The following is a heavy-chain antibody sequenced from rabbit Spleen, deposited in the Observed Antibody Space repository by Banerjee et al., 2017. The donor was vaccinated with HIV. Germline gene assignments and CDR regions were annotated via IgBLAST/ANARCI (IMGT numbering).Heavy chain of an antibody. V-gene: IGHV1S40*01. CDR2: IDSGSSGFT. D-gene: IGHD1-1*01. J-gene: IGHJ6*01. Sequence: QSLEESGGDLVKPGASLTLTCTASGVSFSFNSYMCWVRQAPGKGLEWIACIDSGSSGFTYFASWAKGRFTISKTSSTTVTLQMTSLTAADTATYFCARDTSTSFSSYGMDLWGPGTLVTVS. CDR3: ARDTSTSFSSYGMDL. CDR1: GVSFSFNSY.